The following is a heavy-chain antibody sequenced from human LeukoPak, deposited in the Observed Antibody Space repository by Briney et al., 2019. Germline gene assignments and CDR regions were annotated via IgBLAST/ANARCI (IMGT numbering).Heavy chain of an antibody. CDR1: GGSISSGGYY. Sequence: PSETLSLTCTVSGGSISSGGYYWSWIRQHPGKGLEWIGYIYYSGSTYYNPSLKGRVTISVDTSKNQFSLKLSSVTAADTAVYYCAREPAARPNWFDPWGQGTLVTVSS. D-gene: IGHD2-2*01. J-gene: IGHJ5*02. CDR2: IYYSGST. CDR3: AREPAARPNWFDP. V-gene: IGHV4-31*03.